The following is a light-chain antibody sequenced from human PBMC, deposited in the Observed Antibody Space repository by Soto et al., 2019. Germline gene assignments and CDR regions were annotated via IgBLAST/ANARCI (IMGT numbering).Light chain of an antibody. Sequence: ENLLTQSPYTLSLSPGERATLYCRASQTVSSKYLAWCQQRPGQAPRVLIYGASSRTTGIPDRFSGSGSGTDFTLTISRLEPEDFAVYYCQQYHNSPLTFCQGTKVDI. J-gene: IGKJ1*01. CDR1: QTVSSKY. CDR2: GAS. V-gene: IGKV3-20*01. CDR3: QQYHNSPLT.